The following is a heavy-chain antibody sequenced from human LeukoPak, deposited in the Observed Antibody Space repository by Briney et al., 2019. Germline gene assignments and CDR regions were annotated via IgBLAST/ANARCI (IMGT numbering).Heavy chain of an antibody. CDR2: IFESGKT. V-gene: IGHV4-61*02. CDR1: GASISSGLYY. D-gene: IGHD6-13*01. J-gene: IGHJ4*02. CDR3: ASSSWLRDANFDN. Sequence: SQTLSLTCSVSGASISSGLYYWNWIRQPAGKGLEWIGRIFESGKTNYNPSLKSRVTISVDTSKNQFSLKLRSVTAIDTAVYYGASSSWLRDANFDNWDQGTLVTVSS.